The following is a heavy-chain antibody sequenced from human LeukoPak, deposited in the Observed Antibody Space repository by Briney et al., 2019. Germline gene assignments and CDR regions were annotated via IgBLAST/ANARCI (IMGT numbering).Heavy chain of an antibody. D-gene: IGHD6-25*01. V-gene: IGHV3-7*01. CDR1: GFTFSSYW. CDR2: ISPDGSAK. CDR3: LSSGGY. J-gene: IGHJ4*02. Sequence: PGGSLRLSCAASGFTFSSYWMNWVRQAPGKGLEWVAKISPDGSAKYYVDSVKGRFTISRDNAKNSLYLQMRSLRAEDTAVYYCLSSGGYWGQGTLVTVSS.